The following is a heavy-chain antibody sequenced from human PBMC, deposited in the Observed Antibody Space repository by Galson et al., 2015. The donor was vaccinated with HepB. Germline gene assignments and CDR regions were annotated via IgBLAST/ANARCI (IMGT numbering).Heavy chain of an antibody. CDR3: ARGRNYYDSTGSYDH. CDR1: GITFNTYS. D-gene: IGHD3-22*01. V-gene: IGHV3-21*01. J-gene: IGHJ4*02. CDR2: ISSSSSYI. Sequence: SLRPSCAASGITFNTYSMNWVRQAPGKGLEWVSSISSSSSYIYYADSAKGRFTTSRDNSKNTLYLQMNSPRVEDTAVYYCARGRNYYDSTGSYDHWGQGTLVTVSS.